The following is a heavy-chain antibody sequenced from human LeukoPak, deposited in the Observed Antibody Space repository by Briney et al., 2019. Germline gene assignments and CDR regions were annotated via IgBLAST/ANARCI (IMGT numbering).Heavy chain of an antibody. CDR1: GGSFSGYY. Sequence: PSETLSLTCAVYGGSFSGYYWSWIRQPPGKGLEWIGEINHSGSTNYNPSLKSRVTISVDTSKNQFSLKLSSVTAADTAVYYCARADPRSPYFDYWGQGTLVTVSS. J-gene: IGHJ4*02. V-gene: IGHV4-34*01. CDR3: ARADPRSPYFDY. CDR2: INHSGST.